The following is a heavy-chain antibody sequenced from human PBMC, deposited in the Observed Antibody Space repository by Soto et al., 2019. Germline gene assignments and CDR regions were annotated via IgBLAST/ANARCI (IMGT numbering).Heavy chain of an antibody. D-gene: IGHD1-26*01. CDR1: GGSISNYY. Sequence: QVQLQEPGPGLVKPSETLSLTCTVSGGSISNYYWYWIRQPAGKGLEWIGRIYSSGPTIYNPTLTAHVSMYIDTSKSTFSLYLNTVTASDTAVSFCARFHSFGGTDSHNGCDIWGQGTMATASS. V-gene: IGHV4-4*07. CDR3: ARFHSFGGTDSHNGCDI. CDR2: IYSSGPT. J-gene: IGHJ3*02.